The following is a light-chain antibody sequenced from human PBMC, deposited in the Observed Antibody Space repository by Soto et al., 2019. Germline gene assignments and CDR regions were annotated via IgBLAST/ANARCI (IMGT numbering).Light chain of an antibody. V-gene: IGKV1-16*01. J-gene: IGKJ1*01. CDR3: QQYRTYPWT. CDR1: QAITDY. CDR2: AAS. Sequence: DIQMTQSPSSLSASVGESVTITCRASQAITDYLAWVQQRPGEAPKSLIYAASSLQSGVPSRFSGSGSGTDFTLTINNIQPEDFATYYCQQYRTYPWTFGPGTTVDIK.